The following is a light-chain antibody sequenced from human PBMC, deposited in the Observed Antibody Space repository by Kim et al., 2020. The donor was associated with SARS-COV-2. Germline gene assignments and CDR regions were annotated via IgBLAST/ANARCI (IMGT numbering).Light chain of an antibody. CDR2: GKN. CDR3: NSWDSSDNHPV. V-gene: IGLV3-19*02. CDR1: SLRNFY. Sequence: SSELTQDPAVSVALGQTVRITCQGDSLRNFYANWYQQKPGQAPVRVIYGKNNRPSGIPDRFSGSSSGSTASLTITGAQAEDEADYYCNSWDSSDNHPVFGGGTQLTVL. J-gene: IGLJ3*02.